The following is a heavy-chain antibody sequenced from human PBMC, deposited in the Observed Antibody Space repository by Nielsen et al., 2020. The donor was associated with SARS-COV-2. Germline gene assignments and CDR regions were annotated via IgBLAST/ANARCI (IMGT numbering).Heavy chain of an antibody. D-gene: IGHD3-10*01. V-gene: IGHV4-31*02. J-gene: IGHJ3*02. Sequence: PGKGLEWIGYIYYSGSTYYNPSLKSRVTISVDTSKNQFSLKLSSVTAADTAVYYCARLQWSRYYGSGSYHSGAFDIWGQGTMVTVSS. CDR2: IYYSGST. CDR3: ARLQWSRYYGSGSYHSGAFDI.